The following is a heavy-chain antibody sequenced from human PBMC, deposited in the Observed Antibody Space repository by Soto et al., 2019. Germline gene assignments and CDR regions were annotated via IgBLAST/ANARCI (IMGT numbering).Heavy chain of an antibody. D-gene: IGHD6-6*01. CDR1: GGSIRSVNYY. V-gene: IGHV4-30-4*01. Sequence: PSETLCLACTVSGGSIRSVNYYGSWIRQPPGKGLEWIAYIYYSGNTYYNPSLKSRVTISVDTSKNQFSLRLRSVTAADTAVYYCPTSEYSSSSVNWVDPWGQGTLVTVSA. J-gene: IGHJ5*01. CDR2: IYYSGNT. CDR3: PTSEYSSSSVNWVDP.